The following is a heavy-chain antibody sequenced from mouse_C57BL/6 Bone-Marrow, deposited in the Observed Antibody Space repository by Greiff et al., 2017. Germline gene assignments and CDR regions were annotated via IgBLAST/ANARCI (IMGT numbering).Heavy chain of an antibody. V-gene: IGHV3-6*01. D-gene: IGHD2-1*01. CDR2: ISYDGSN. Sequence: VQLKQSGPGLVKPSQSLSLTCSVTGYSITSGYYWNWIRQFPGNKLEWMGYISYDGSNNYNPSLKNRITITRDTSKNQFFLKLNSVTTEDTATYYCARYYGNFDYWGQGTTLTVSS. CDR1: GYSITSGYY. J-gene: IGHJ2*01. CDR3: ARYYGNFDY.